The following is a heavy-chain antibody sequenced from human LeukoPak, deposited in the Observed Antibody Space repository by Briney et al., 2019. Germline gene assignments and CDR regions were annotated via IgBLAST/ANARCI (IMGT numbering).Heavy chain of an antibody. CDR1: GYTFTGYY. CDR2: INPSGGSA. V-gene: IGHV1-46*01. D-gene: IGHD3-22*01. Sequence: ASVKVSCKASGYTFTGYYMHWVRQAPGQGLEWMGIINPSGGSAVYAQKFQGRVTVTSDMSTSMVYMDLSSLRSEDTAVYYCARGRITSYYSSSGFYPRDFWGQGTLVTVSS. CDR3: ARGRITSYYSSSGFYPRDF. J-gene: IGHJ4*02.